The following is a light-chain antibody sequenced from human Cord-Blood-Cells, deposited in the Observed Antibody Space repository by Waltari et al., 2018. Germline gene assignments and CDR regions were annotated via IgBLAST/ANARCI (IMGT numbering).Light chain of an antibody. V-gene: IGLV2-14*01. J-gene: IGLJ1*01. CDR1: SSDVGVYNY. Sequence: QSALTQPASVSGSPGQSFTISCTATSSDVGVYNYVSWYQQPPGKAPKLMIYEVSNRPSGVSQRFSGSKSGNTASLTISGLQAEDEADYYCSSYTSSSTYVFGTGTKVTVL. CDR3: SSYTSSSTYV. CDR2: EVS.